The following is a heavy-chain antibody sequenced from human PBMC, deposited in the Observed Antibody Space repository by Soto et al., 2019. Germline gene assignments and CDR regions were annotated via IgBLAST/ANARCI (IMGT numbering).Heavy chain of an antibody. CDR1: GFTVSSNY. CDR3: AREVVGVTGYYFDY. D-gene: IGHD1-26*01. Sequence: WGSLRLSCAASGFTVSSNYMSWVRQAPGKGLEWVSVIYIGGSTYYADSVKGRFTISRDNSKNTLYLQMNSLRAEDTAVYYCAREVVGVTGYYFDYWGQGTLVTVSS. CDR2: IYIGGST. V-gene: IGHV3-53*01. J-gene: IGHJ4*02.